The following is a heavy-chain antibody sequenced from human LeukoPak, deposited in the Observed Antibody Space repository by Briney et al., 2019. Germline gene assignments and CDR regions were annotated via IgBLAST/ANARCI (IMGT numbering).Heavy chain of an antibody. Sequence: PGGSLRLSCAASGFTFANYGMTWVRQAPGKGPEWVSAISGSGTYTHYADSVKGRFSISRDNSKNTLYLQMNSLRAEDTAVYYCEKELNSTYHYDSSGYEDAFNILGTGTMGTV. J-gene: IGHJ3*02. CDR3: EKELNSTYHYDSSGYEDAFNI. CDR2: ISGSGTYT. V-gene: IGHV3-23*01. CDR1: GFTFANYG. D-gene: IGHD3-22*01.